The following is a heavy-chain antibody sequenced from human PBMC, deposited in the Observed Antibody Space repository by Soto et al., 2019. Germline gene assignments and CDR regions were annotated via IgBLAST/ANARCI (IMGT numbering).Heavy chain of an antibody. Sequence: SETLSLTCVVSGGSISGTNWWTWVRQPPGKGLEWIGEIHHSGSTNYNPSLKSRVTISVDKSESQFSLKLTSVTAADTAVYYCARVRANVYGLDVWGQGTTVTVSS. J-gene: IGHJ6*02. CDR1: GGSISGTNW. V-gene: IGHV4-4*02. CDR3: ARVRANVYGLDV. CDR2: IHHSGST.